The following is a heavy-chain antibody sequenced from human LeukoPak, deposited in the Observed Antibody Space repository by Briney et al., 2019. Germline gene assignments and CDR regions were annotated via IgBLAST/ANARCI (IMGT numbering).Heavy chain of an antibody. CDR1: GGSISSYY. Sequence: SETLSLTCTVSGGSISSYYWSWIRQPPGKGLEWIGYIYYSGSTNYNPSLKSRVTISVDTSKNQFSLKLSSVTAADTAVYYCAINYYDSSGPIYWGQGTLVTVSS. CDR3: AINYYDSSGPIY. D-gene: IGHD3-22*01. J-gene: IGHJ4*02. V-gene: IGHV4-59*08. CDR2: IYYSGST.